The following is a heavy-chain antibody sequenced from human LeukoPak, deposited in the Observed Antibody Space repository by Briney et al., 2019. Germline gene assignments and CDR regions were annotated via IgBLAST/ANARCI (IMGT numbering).Heavy chain of an antibody. CDR1: GGSISSSSYY. D-gene: IGHD6-13*01. CDR2: IYYSGRT. J-gene: IGHJ4*02. Sequence: SETLSLTCTVSGGSISSSSYYWGWIRQPPGKGLEWIASIYYSGRTYYNPSLKSRVTISVDTSKNQFSLKLSSVTAADTAVYYCARGGSYSSSSFDYWGQGTLVTVSS. V-gene: IGHV4-39*01. CDR3: ARGGSYSSSSFDY.